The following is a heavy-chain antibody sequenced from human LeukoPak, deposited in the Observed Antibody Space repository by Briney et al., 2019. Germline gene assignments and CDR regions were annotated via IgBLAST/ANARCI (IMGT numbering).Heavy chain of an antibody. CDR3: ARASSGWRSGNWFDP. Sequence: GGSLRLSCAASGFTFSSYEMNWVRQAPGKGLEWVSYISSSGSTIYYADSVKGRFTISRDNAKNSLYLQMNSLRAEDTAVYYCARASSGWRSGNWFDPWGQGTLVTVSS. CDR2: ISSSGSTI. V-gene: IGHV3-48*03. D-gene: IGHD6-19*01. CDR1: GFTFSSYE. J-gene: IGHJ5*02.